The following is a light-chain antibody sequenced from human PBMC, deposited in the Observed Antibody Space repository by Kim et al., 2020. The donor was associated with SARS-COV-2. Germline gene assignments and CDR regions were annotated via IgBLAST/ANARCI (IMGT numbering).Light chain of an antibody. CDR2: GSS. CDR1: QIVSSNH. Sequence: LSLQERAPLSCRATQIVSSNHLAWYQKRPGQPPGLLIYGSSIRATGIPDRFSGSGSGTDFTLTISRLEPEDSAINFCQKYGTGLSFWQGTRLEI. CDR3: QKYGTGLS. V-gene: IGKV3-20*01. J-gene: IGKJ5*01.